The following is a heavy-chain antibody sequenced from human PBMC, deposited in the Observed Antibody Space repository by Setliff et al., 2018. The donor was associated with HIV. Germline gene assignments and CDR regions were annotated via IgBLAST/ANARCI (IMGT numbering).Heavy chain of an antibody. V-gene: IGHV1-69*05. J-gene: IGHJ4*02. CDR1: GDAFSRYA. Sequence: SVKVSCKASGDAFSRYAISWVRQAPGQGLEWMGGIVPILGPANYAQKFQGRVTITTDESTYTAYMELSSLTSEDTAAYYCARVTTSGRGSYLYWGQGTLVTVSS. CDR3: ARVTTSGRGSYLY. CDR2: IVPILGPA. D-gene: IGHD1-26*01.